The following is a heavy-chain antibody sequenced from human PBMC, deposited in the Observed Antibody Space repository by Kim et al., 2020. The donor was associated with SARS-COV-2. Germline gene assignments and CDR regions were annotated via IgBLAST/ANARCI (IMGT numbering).Heavy chain of an antibody. D-gene: IGHD2-21*01. Sequence: GKGRFTKSRDNAKNSLYLQMNSLRAEDTALYYCAKDKGHIVGDSVYFDYWGQGTLVTVSS. J-gene: IGHJ4*02. V-gene: IGHV3-9*01. CDR3: AKDKGHIVGDSVYFDY.